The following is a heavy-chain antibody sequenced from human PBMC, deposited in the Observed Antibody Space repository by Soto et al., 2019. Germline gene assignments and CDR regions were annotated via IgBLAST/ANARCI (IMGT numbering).Heavy chain of an antibody. CDR2: ISAYNGNT. CDR3: ARDEIMHPYYFAS. Sequence: ASVKVSCKASGYTFTSYGISWVRQAPGQGLEWMGWISAYNGNTNYAQKLQGRVTMTTDTSTSTAYMELRSLRSGDTAVHYCARDEIMHPYYFASRAQGTPVPVSS. V-gene: IGHV1-18*01. D-gene: IGHD3-10*01. J-gene: IGHJ5*01. CDR1: GYTFTSYG.